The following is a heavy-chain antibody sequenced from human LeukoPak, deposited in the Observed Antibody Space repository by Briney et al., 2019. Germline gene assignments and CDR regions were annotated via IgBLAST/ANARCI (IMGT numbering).Heavy chain of an antibody. V-gene: IGHV4-59*01. CDR2: IYYSGST. D-gene: IGHD5-18*01. CDR3: ARATPKSYGHTPGRYMDV. CDR1: GGSISSYY. Sequence: SETLSLTCTVSGGSISSYYRSWIRQPPGKGLEWIGYIYYSGSTNYNPSLKSRVTISVDTSKNQFSLKLSSVTAADTAVYYCARATPKSYGHTPGRYMDVWGKGTTVTISS. J-gene: IGHJ6*03.